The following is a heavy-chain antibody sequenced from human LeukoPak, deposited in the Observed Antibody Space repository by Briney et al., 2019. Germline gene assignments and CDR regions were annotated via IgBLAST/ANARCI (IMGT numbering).Heavy chain of an antibody. D-gene: IGHD4-17*01. Sequence: ETLSLTCTVSGGSISSSSYYWGWIRQAPGKGLEWVANIKKDASQIYYVDSVRGRFTISRDNAKNSLYLQMNSLRAEDTAVYYCARGDHYGDYFDYWGQGTLVTVSS. CDR2: IKKDASQI. CDR3: ARGDHYGDYFDY. V-gene: IGHV3-7*01. CDR1: GGSISSSSYY. J-gene: IGHJ4*02.